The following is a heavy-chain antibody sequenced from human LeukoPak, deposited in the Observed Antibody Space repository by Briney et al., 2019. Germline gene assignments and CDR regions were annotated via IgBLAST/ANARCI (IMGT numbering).Heavy chain of an antibody. Sequence: ASVKVSCKASGYTFTGYYMHWVRQAPGQGLEWMGWINPNSGGTNYAQKFQGRVTMTRDTSISTAYLELSRLTSDDTAVYYCARSYYDSSGYPFPLDYWGQGTLVSVSS. CDR2: INPNSGGT. CDR3: ARSYYDSSGYPFPLDY. J-gene: IGHJ4*02. CDR1: GYTFTGYY. V-gene: IGHV1-2*02. D-gene: IGHD3-22*01.